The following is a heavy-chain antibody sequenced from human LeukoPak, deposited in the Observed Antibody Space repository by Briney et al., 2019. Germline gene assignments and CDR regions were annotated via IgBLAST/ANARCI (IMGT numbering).Heavy chain of an antibody. J-gene: IGHJ4*02. D-gene: IGHD6-19*01. CDR3: AKNVFSSGSVGSFDY. CDR1: GFTCSSYA. CDR2: ISGSGGST. Sequence: GGSLRLSCAASGFTCSSYAMSCVRQARGKGLEWVSAISGSGGSTYYADSVKGRFTISRDNSKNTLYLQMNSLRAEDTAVYYCAKNVFSSGSVGSFDYWGQGTLVTVTS. V-gene: IGHV3-23*01.